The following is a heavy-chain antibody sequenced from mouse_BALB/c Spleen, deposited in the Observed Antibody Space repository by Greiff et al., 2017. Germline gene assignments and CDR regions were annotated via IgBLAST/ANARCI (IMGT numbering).Heavy chain of an antibody. J-gene: IGHJ4*01. CDR2: IRSKSNNYAT. CDR3: VRQGAYAMDY. CDR1: GFTFNTYA. V-gene: IGHV10-1*02. Sequence: EVQVVESGAGLVQPKGSLKLSCAASGFTFNTYAMNWVRQAPGKGLEWVARIRSKSNNYATYYADSVKDRFTISRDASQSMLYLQMNNLKTEDTAMYYCVRQGAYAMDYWGQGTSVTVSS.